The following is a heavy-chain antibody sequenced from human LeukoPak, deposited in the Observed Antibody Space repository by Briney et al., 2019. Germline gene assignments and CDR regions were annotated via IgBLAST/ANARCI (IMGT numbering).Heavy chain of an antibody. CDR3: ARHPTKWELRLSLDY. V-gene: IGHV4-4*07. D-gene: IGHD1-26*01. CDR1: GGSISSYY. J-gene: IGHJ4*02. CDR2: IYSSGST. Sequence: PSETLSLTCTVSGGSISSYYWSWIRQPAGKGLEWIGRIYSSGSTNYNPSLKSRVTMSVDTSKNQFSLNMNSVTAADTAVYYCARHPTKWELRLSLDYWGQGTLVTVSS.